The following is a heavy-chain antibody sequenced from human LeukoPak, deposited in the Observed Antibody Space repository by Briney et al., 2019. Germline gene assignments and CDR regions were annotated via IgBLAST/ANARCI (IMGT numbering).Heavy chain of an antibody. V-gene: IGHV1-2*02. J-gene: IGHJ3*02. CDR3: AREFRPNDAFDI. Sequence: ASVKVSCKASGYTFTGYYMHWVRQAPGQGLEWMGWINPNSGGTNYAQKFQGRVTMTRDTPISTAYMELSRLRSDDTAVYYCAREFRPNDAFDIWGQGTMVTVSS. CDR2: INPNSGGT. CDR1: GYTFTGYY.